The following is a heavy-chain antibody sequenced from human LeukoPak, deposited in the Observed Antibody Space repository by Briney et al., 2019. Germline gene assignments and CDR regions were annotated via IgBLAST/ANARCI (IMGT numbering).Heavy chain of an antibody. Sequence: PSETLSLTCTVSGYSISSGYYWGWIRQPPGKGLEWIGSIYHSGSTYYNPSLKSRVTISVDTSKNQFSLKLSSVTAADTAVYYCARDSAYGWLRSDYWGQGTLVTVSS. V-gene: IGHV4-38-2*02. D-gene: IGHD5-12*01. CDR2: IYHSGST. J-gene: IGHJ4*02. CDR1: GYSISSGYY. CDR3: ARDSAYGWLRSDY.